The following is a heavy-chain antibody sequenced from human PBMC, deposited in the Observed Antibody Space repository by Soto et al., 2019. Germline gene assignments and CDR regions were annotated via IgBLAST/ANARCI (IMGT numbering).Heavy chain of an antibody. CDR1: GLTFRTYW. D-gene: IGHD3-9*01. Sequence: GGSLRLSCAASGLTFRTYWLSWVRQVPGKGLDWVANINLNSSKINYVDSVKGRFTISRDNAKNSLYLQMNSLRDEDTAVYYCASTIYYDILTGYSHGAFDIWGQGTMVTVSS. CDR2: INLNSSKI. V-gene: IGHV3-7*02. CDR3: ASTIYYDILTGYSHGAFDI. J-gene: IGHJ3*02.